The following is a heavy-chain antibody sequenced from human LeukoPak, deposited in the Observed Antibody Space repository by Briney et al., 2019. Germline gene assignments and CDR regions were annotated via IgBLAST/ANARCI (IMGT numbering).Heavy chain of an antibody. J-gene: IGHJ6*03. Sequence: PGGSLRLSCAASGFTFSSYSMNWVRQAPGKGLEWVAVISYDGSNKYYADSVKGRFTISRDNSKNTLYLQMNSLRAEDTAVYYCAKDGAIAARPYYYYYMDVWGKGTTVTVSS. D-gene: IGHD6-6*01. CDR3: AKDGAIAARPYYYYYMDV. CDR2: ISYDGSNK. V-gene: IGHV3-30*18. CDR1: GFTFSSYS.